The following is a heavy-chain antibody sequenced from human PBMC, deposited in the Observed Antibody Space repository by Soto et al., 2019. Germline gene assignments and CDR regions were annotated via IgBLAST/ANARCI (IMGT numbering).Heavy chain of an antibody. Sequence: GGSLRLSCAASGFTFSSYGMHWVRQAPGKGLEWVAVIWYDGSNKYYADSVKGRFTISRDNSKNTLYLQMNSLRAEDTAVYYCARVAARLDQSFDYWGQGTLVTVSS. CDR1: GFTFSSYG. CDR2: IWYDGSNK. CDR3: ARVAARLDQSFDY. J-gene: IGHJ4*02. V-gene: IGHV3-33*01. D-gene: IGHD6-6*01.